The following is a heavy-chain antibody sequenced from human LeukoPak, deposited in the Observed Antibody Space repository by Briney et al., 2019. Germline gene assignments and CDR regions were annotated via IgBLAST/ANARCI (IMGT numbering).Heavy chain of an antibody. J-gene: IGHJ4*02. CDR2: INTGGGTT. V-gene: IGHV1-46*01. D-gene: IGHD1-26*01. CDR1: GYTFTNYN. CDR3: ARYSGLFDY. Sequence: ASVKVSCKASGYTFTNYNMHWVRQAPGQGLEWLGLINTGGGTTNCAQKLQGRVTMTRDTSPRTVYMELRSLRSEDTAAYYCARYSGLFDYWGQGTLVTVSS.